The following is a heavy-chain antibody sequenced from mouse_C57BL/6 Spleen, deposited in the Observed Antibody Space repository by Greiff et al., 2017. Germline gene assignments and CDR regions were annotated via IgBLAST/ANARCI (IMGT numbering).Heavy chain of an antibody. CDR1: GFTFSDYG. J-gene: IGHJ4*01. CDR2: ISNLAYSI. D-gene: IGHD2-3*01. V-gene: IGHV5-15*01. Sequence: EVKLMESGGGLVQPGGSLKLSCAASGFTFSDYGMAWVRQAPRKGPEWVAFISNLAYSIYYADTVTGRFTISRENAKNTLDLEMSSLRSEDTAMYYCARHDEKDYAMDYWGQGTSVTVSS. CDR3: ARHDEKDYAMDY.